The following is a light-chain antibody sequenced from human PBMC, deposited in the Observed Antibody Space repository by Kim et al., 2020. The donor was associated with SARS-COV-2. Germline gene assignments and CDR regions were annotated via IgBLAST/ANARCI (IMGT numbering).Light chain of an antibody. CDR1: QSVTSSY. CDR2: GAS. CDR3: QQYGDSPIT. Sequence: SPGERATLSRRASQSVTSSYLAWYQQKAGQAPRLLIYGASSRVTGIPDRFSGSGSGTDFTLTISRLEPEDFAVYYCQQYGDSPITFGQGTRLEIK. V-gene: IGKV3-20*01. J-gene: IGKJ5*01.